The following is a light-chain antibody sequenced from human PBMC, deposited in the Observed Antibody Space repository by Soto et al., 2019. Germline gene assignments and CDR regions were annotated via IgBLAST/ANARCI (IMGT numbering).Light chain of an antibody. J-gene: IGKJ5*01. CDR1: QSVNSN. CDR3: QQYSKWPIT. Sequence: EIVLTQSPAILSVSPGESATLSCRASQSVNSNYLAWYQQHPGQPPRLLIYGISTRATGIPARFSGSGSGTEFSLTISSLQSEEFAVYYCQQYSKWPITVGQGTRLEIK. CDR2: GIS. V-gene: IGKV3-15*01.